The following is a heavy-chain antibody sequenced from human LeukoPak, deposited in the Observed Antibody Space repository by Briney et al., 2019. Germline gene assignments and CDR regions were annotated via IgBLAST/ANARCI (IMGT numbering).Heavy chain of an antibody. J-gene: IGHJ4*02. CDR3: ARVGKHQLAPIDY. CDR2: IYTSGST. CDR1: GGSISSGSYY. Sequence: PSETLSLTCTVSGGSISSGSYYWSWIRQPAGKGLEWIGRIYTSGSTNYNPSLKSRVTISVDTSKNQFSLKLSSVTAADTAVYYCARVGKHQLAPIDYWGQGTLVTVSS. V-gene: IGHV4-61*02. D-gene: IGHD6-13*01.